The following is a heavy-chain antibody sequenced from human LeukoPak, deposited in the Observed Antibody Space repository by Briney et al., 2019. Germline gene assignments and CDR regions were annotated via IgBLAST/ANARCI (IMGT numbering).Heavy chain of an antibody. Sequence: SETLSLTCAVYGGSFSGYYWSWIRQPPGKGLEWIGEINHSGSTNYNPSLKSRVTISVDTSKNQFSLKLSSVTAADTAVYYCARVGGGWNPTIGRYYYYYMDVWGKGTTVTASS. CDR3: ARVGGGWNPTIGRYYYYYMDV. J-gene: IGHJ6*03. CDR1: GGSFSGYY. D-gene: IGHD6-19*01. CDR2: INHSGST. V-gene: IGHV4-34*01.